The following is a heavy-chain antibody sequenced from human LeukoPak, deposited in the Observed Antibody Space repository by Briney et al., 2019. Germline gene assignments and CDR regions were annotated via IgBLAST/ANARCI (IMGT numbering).Heavy chain of an antibody. CDR2: ISSSSSYI. Sequence: GGSLRLSCAASGFTFSSYSMNWVRQAPGKGLEWVSSISSSSSYICYADSVKGRFTISRDNAKNSLYLQMNSLRAEDTAVYYCARQEGSGYYYADYWGQGTLVTVSS. J-gene: IGHJ4*02. CDR3: ARQEGSGYYYADY. D-gene: IGHD3-22*01. CDR1: GFTFSSYS. V-gene: IGHV3-21*01.